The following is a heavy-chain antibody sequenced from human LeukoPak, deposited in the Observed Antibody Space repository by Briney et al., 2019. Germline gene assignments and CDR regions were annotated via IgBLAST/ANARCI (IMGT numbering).Heavy chain of an antibody. J-gene: IGHJ4*02. D-gene: IGHD1-26*01. V-gene: IGHV4-4*07. CDR1: GGSISCYY. CDR2: IYTSGST. CDR3: ARENSGSYREFDY. Sequence: SETLSLTCTVSGGSISCYYWSWIRQPAGKGLEWIGRIYTSGSTNYNASLKSRVSMSVDTSKNQFSLKLSSVTAADTAVFYCARENSGSYREFDYWGQGTLVTVSS.